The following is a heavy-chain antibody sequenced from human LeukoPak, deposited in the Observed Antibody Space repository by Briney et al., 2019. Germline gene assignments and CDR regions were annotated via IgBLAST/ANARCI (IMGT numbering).Heavy chain of an antibody. Sequence: ASVKVSCKASGYTFTSYAMHWVRQAPGQRLEWMGWINAGNDNTKYSQKFQGRVTITRDTSASTVYMELSSLRSEDTAVYYCTRGLLWFGELSPPGYWGQGTLVTVSS. J-gene: IGHJ4*02. CDR1: GYTFTSYA. D-gene: IGHD3-10*01. V-gene: IGHV1-3*01. CDR2: INAGNDNT. CDR3: TRGLLWFGELSPPGY.